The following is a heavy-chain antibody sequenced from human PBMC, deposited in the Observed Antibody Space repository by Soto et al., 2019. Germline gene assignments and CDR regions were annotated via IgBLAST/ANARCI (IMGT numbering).Heavy chain of an antibody. J-gene: IGHJ4*02. D-gene: IGHD3-10*01. V-gene: IGHV1-18*04. CDR1: GYIFDSYS. CDR3: ARESIGGLCLDS. CDR2: IRGYNAKT. Sequence: QVQLVQSGGEVKPPGASVKVSCKSSGYIFDSYSISWVRQAPGQGLEWKGDIRGYNAKTKSAQKFQGRVTMTIDKSTTTGCLEVTGLTSDDTAVYYGARESIGGLCLDSWGKGPLVTVSS.